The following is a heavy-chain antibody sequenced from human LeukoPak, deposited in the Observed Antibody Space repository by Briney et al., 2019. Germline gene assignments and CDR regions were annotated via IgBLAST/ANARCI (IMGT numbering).Heavy chain of an antibody. CDR2: ISAYNGNT. CDR3: ARVSITIFGVVTLFDY. V-gene: IGHV1-18*01. CDR1: GYTFTSYG. Sequence: ASVKVSCKASGYTFTSYGISWVRQAPGQGLEWMGWISAYNGNTNYAQKLQGRVTMTTDTSTSTAYMELRSLRSDDTAVYYCARVSITIFGVVTLFDYWGQGTLVTVPS. D-gene: IGHD3-3*01. J-gene: IGHJ4*02.